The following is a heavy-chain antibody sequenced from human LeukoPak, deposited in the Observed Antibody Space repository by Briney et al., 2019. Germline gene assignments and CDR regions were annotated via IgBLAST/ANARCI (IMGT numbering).Heavy chain of an antibody. CDR3: AREPLGDYGGNSGFDY. D-gene: IGHD4-23*01. Sequence: SETLSLTCTVSGSSISNYYWNWIRQPPGKGLEWIGYIYYSGGTNYNPSLKSRVTISVDTSKNQLSLKLSSVTAADTAVYYCAREPLGDYGGNSGFDYWGQGSLVTVSS. CDR2: IYYSGGT. J-gene: IGHJ4*02. CDR1: GSSISNYY. V-gene: IGHV4-59*01.